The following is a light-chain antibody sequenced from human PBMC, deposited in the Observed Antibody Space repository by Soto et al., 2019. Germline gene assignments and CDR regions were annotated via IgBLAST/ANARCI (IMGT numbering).Light chain of an antibody. Sequence: QSALTQPASVSGSPGQSLTISCTGTRSDVGGYDSVSWYQHHPGKAPKLIIYDVTTRPSGVSNRFSGSKSGHTASLPISGLQAEEEADYYCNSYTRSSSVVFGGGTKLTVL. CDR3: NSYTRSSSVV. CDR2: DVT. J-gene: IGLJ2*01. CDR1: RSDVGGYDS. V-gene: IGLV2-14*03.